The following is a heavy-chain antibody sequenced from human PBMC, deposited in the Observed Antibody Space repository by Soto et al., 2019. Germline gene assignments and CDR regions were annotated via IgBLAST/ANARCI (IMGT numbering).Heavy chain of an antibody. CDR1: GYTFTSYA. D-gene: IGHD4-4*01. Sequence: QVQLVQSGAEVKKPGASVKVSCKASGYTFTSYAMHWVRQAPGQRLEWMGWINAGNGNTKYSQKFQGRVTITRDTPASTAYMELSSLRSEDTAVYYCASSYSNYALIDYYYCGMDVWGQGTTVSVAS. V-gene: IGHV1-3*01. CDR3: ASSYSNYALIDYYYCGMDV. CDR2: INAGNGNT. J-gene: IGHJ6*02.